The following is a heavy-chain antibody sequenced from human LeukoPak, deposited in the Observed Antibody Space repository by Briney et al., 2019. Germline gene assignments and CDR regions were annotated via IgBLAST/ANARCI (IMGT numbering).Heavy chain of an antibody. CDR3: ARGGIAAAAPYYFDY. D-gene: IGHD6-13*01. CDR1: GGSISSYY. CDR2: IYYSGST. J-gene: IGHJ4*02. Sequence: SETLSLTCTVSGGSISSYYWSWIRQPPGKGLEWIGYIYYSGSTNYNPSLKSRVTISVDTSKNQFYLKLSSVAAADTAVYYCARGGIAAAAPYYFDYWGQGTLVTVSS. V-gene: IGHV4-59*01.